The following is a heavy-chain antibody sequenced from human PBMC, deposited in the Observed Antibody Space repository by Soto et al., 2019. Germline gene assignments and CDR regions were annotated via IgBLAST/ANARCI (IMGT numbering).Heavy chain of an antibody. Sequence: QITLKESGPTLVKPTQTLTLTCTFSGFSLSTSGVGVGWIRQPPGKALEWLALIYWDDDKRYSPSLKSRLTITKDTSKNQVVLTMTNMDPVDTATYYCAHTHDFWSGKGPFDPWGQGTLVTVSS. D-gene: IGHD3-3*01. CDR1: GFSLSTSGVG. V-gene: IGHV2-5*02. CDR3: AHTHDFWSGKGPFDP. J-gene: IGHJ5*02. CDR2: IYWDDDK.